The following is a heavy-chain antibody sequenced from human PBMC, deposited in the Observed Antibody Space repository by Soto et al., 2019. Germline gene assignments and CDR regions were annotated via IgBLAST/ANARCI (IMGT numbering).Heavy chain of an antibody. J-gene: IGHJ5*02. Sequence: PGGSLRLSCAASGFTFSSYWMSWVRQAPGKGLEWVANIKKDGSEKYYVDSVKGRFTVSRDNAMNSLYLQMNSLRAEDTAVYYCARVPSGAAGRPWLFDPWGQGTLVTVSS. CDR2: IKKDGSEK. D-gene: IGHD6-6*01. V-gene: IGHV3-7*03. CDR3: ARVPSGAAGRPWLFDP. CDR1: GFTFSSYW.